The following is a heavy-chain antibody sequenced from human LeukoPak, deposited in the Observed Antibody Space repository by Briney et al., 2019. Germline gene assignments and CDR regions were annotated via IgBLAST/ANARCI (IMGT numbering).Heavy chain of an antibody. CDR3: ARVPSSSRYYGGNPNWFDP. V-gene: IGHV1-69*05. CDR2: IIPIFGTA. D-gene: IGHD4-23*01. Sequence: SVKVSCKASGGTFSSYAISWVRQAPGQGLEWMGGIIPIFGTANYAQKFQGRVTITTDESTSTAYMELSSLRSEDTAVYYCARVPSSSRYYGGNPNWFDPWGQGTLVTVSS. J-gene: IGHJ5*02. CDR1: GGTFSSYA.